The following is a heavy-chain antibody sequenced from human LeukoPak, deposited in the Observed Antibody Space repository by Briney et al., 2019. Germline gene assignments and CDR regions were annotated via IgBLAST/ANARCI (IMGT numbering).Heavy chain of an antibody. J-gene: IGHJ4*02. CDR1: GFTFGSYA. V-gene: IGHV3-23*01. CDR3: AKTSRELLQLFDY. CDR2: ISGSGGST. D-gene: IGHD1-26*01. Sequence: GGSLRLSCAASGFTFGSYAMSWVRQAPGKGLEWVSAISGSGGSTYYADSVKGRFTISRDNPKNTLYLQMNSLRAEDTAVYYCAKTSRELLQLFDYWGQGTLVTVSS.